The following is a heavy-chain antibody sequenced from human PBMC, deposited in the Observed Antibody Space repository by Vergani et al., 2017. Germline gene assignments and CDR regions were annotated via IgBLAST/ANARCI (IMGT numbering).Heavy chain of an antibody. CDR2: IKQDGSEK. Sequence: EVQLVESGGGLVQPGGSLRLSCAASGFTFSSYWMSWVRQAPGKGLEWVANIKQDGSEKYYVDSVKGRFTISRDNAKNSLYLQMNSLRAEDTAVYYCARDRRLLRRYYFDYWGQGTLVTVSS. D-gene: IGHD3-22*01. V-gene: IGHV3-7*01. J-gene: IGHJ4*02. CDR1: GFTFSSYW. CDR3: ARDRRLLRRYYFDY.